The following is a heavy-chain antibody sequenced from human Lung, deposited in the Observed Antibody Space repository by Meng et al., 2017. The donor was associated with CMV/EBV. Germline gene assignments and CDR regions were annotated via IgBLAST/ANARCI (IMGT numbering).Heavy chain of an antibody. CDR3: ARGGGTCMLGACFDY. J-gene: IGHJ4*02. CDR2: IRPNSGAT. D-gene: IGHD3-10*02. Sequence: SLLVFCXASSYSFTNNYIHWWRHAPGQGLQWMVRIRPNSGATTYAQSVQGRVTMTSDSSASTAYMELSRLTFDDAAIYFCARGGGTCMLGACFDYWGKGSLVTVSS. CDR1: SYSFTNNY. V-gene: IGHV1-2*02.